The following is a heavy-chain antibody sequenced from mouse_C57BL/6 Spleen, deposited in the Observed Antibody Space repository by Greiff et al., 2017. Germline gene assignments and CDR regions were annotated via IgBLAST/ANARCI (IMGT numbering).Heavy chain of an antibody. V-gene: IGHV7-3*01. Sequence: EVKLMESGGGLVQPGGSLSLSCAASGFTFTDYYMSWVRQPPGKALEWLGFIRNKANGYTTEYSASVKGRFTISRDNSQSILYLQMNALRAEDSATYYCASSYGNYYYAMDYWGQGTSVTVSS. J-gene: IGHJ4*01. D-gene: IGHD2-1*01. CDR3: ASSYGNYYYAMDY. CDR2: IRNKANGYTT. CDR1: GFTFTDYY.